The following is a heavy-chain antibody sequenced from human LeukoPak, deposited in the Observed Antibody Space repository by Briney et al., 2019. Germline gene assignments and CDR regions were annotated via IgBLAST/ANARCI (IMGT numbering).Heavy chain of an antibody. D-gene: IGHD2-15*01. J-gene: IGHJ5*02. Sequence: GGSLRLSCAASGFTFSSYSMNWVRQAPGKGLEWVSYISSSGSTKYYADSVKGRITISRDNGKNSLYLQMNSLRDKDTAVYYCAVEGYCSGGSCYTNWFDPWGQGTLVTVSS. V-gene: IGHV3-48*02. CDR1: GFTFSSYS. CDR2: ISSSGSTK. CDR3: AVEGYCSGGSCYTNWFDP.